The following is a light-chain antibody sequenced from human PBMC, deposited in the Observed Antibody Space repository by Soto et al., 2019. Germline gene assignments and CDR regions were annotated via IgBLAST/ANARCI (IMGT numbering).Light chain of an antibody. V-gene: IGKV2-28*01. Sequence: DLVMTQSPLSLPVTPGEPASISCRSSQSLLFSNGYNYLDWYLQKPGQSPQLLISLGSNRAPGVPDRLSGSGSGTDFTLKISRVEAEDVGVYYCMQGVQTPFTFGPGTKVDIK. J-gene: IGKJ3*01. CDR2: LGS. CDR3: MQGVQTPFT. CDR1: QSLLFSNGYNY.